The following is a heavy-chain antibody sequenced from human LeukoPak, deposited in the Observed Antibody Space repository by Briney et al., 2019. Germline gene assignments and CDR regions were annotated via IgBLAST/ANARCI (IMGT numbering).Heavy chain of an antibody. CDR3: ASGAYYPFDF. CDR1: VYPFSSYG. J-gene: IGHJ4*02. CDR2: ISACKCST. Sequence: VTVSCEGSVYPFSSYGITWVRQAPGQGLEWVGYISACKCSTQYGQNVQDRATMTTETYTSPPNMDLRNLRYDDTAVYFCASGAYYPFDFWGQGTLVTVSS. D-gene: IGHD1-26*01. V-gene: IGHV1-18*01.